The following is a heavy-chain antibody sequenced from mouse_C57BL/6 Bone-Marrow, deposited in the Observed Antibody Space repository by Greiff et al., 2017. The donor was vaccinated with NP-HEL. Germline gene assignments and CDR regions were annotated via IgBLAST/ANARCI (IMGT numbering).Heavy chain of an antibody. D-gene: IGHD2-3*01. CDR3: AGDRYRYDGYYRYYAMDY. V-gene: IGHV12-3*01. J-gene: IGHJ4*01. CDR2: ITHSGET. CDR1: GFPITSGYY. Sequence: VQLQQSGPGLVKPSQSLFLTCSITGFPITSGYYWIWIRQSPGKPLEWMGYITHSGETFYNPSLQSPISITRETSKNQFFLQLNSVTTEDTAMYYCAGDRYRYDGYYRYYAMDYWGQGTSVTVSS.